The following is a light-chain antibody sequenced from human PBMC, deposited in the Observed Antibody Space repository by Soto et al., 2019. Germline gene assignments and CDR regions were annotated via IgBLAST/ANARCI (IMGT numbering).Light chain of an antibody. J-gene: IGKJ2*01. V-gene: IGKV3-20*01. CDR1: QSVSNKY. CDR2: GSS. Sequence: EVVLTQSPGTLSLSPGERATLSCRASQSVSNKYLAWYQQKPGQAPRLLIFGSSDRATGIPDRFSGSGSGSDFSLTISRLEPDDFAVYYWRQYGSSPPYTFGQGTTLEIK. CDR3: RQYGSSPPYT.